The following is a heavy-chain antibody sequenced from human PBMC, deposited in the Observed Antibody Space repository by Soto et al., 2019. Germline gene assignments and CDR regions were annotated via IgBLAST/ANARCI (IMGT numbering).Heavy chain of an antibody. CDR1: GGSISSYY. D-gene: IGHD3-9*01. CDR3: ARHGGYYDILTLEY. J-gene: IGHJ4*02. Sequence: PSETLSLTCTVFGGSISSYYWSWIRQPPGKGLEWIGYIYYSGSTNYNPSLKSRVTISVDTSKNQFSLKLSSVTAADTAVYYCARHGGYYDILTLEYWGQGTLVTVSS. V-gene: IGHV4-59*08. CDR2: IYYSGST.